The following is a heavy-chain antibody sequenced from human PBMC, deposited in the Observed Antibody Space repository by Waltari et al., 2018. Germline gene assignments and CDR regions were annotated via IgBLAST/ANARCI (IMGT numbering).Heavy chain of an antibody. CDR3: ARGIAARRGWFDP. CDR1: GGSFSGYY. J-gene: IGHJ5*02. D-gene: IGHD6-6*01. V-gene: IGHV4-34*01. Sequence: QVQLQQWGAGLLKPSETLSLTCAVYGGSFSGYYWSWIRQPPGKGLEWIGEINHSGSTNYNPSLKCRVTISVDTSKNQFSLKLSSVTAADTAVYYCARGIAARRGWFDPWGQGTLVTVSS. CDR2: INHSGST.